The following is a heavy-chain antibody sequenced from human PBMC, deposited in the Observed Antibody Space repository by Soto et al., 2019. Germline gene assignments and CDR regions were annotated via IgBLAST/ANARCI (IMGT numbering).Heavy chain of an antibody. CDR2: INPANGNT. D-gene: IGHD3-9*01. J-gene: IGHJ4*02. CDR1: GYNFATYG. V-gene: IGHV1-18*01. CDR3: ARTPILPERGLDS. Sequence: QVQLVQSGAGVEKPGASVKVSCKASGYNFATYGISWVRQAPGQGLEWMGWINPANGNTNYAQKFRARTTLTSDTSTNTVYMDLRSLRSDDAAVYFCARTPILPERGLDSWGQGTLVSVSS.